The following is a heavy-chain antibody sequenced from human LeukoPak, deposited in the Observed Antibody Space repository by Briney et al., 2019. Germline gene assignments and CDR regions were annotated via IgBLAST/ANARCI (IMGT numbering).Heavy chain of an antibody. CDR2: INHSGST. V-gene: IGHV4-34*01. CDR3: ARGRRITMIVVVTGCWFDP. Sequence: SETLSLTCAVYGGSFSGYYWSWIRQPPGKGLEWIGEINHSGSTNYNPSLKSRVTISVDTSKNQFSLKLSSVTAADTAVYYCARGRRITMIVVVTGCWFDPWGQGTLVTVSS. D-gene: IGHD3-22*01. CDR1: GGSFSGYY. J-gene: IGHJ5*02.